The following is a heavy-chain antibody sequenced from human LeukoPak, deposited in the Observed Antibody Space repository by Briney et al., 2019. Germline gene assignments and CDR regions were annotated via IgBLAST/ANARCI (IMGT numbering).Heavy chain of an antibody. CDR1: GYTFTSYD. CDR2: MNPNSGNT. V-gene: IGHV1-8*01. CDR3: ARGLRKWELLLVHYWFDP. D-gene: IGHD1-26*01. J-gene: IGHJ5*02. Sequence: GATVKVSCKASGYTFTSYDINWVRQATGQGLEWMGWMNPNSGNTGYAQKFQGRVTMTRNTSISTAYMELSSLRSEDTAVYYCARGLRKWELLLVHYWFDPWGQGTLVTVSS.